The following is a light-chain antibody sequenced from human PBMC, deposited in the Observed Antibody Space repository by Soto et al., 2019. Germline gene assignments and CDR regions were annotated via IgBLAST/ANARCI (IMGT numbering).Light chain of an antibody. CDR3: QSYDNSLSGSL. CDR2: INT. CDR1: SSNIGAGYD. V-gene: IGLV1-40*01. Sequence: QSVLTQPPSVSGAPGQRVTISCTGSSSNIGAGYDVHWYQQLPGTAPKLLIYINTNRPSGVPDRFSGSKSGTSASLAITGLQAEDEADYYCQSYDNSLSGSLFGTGTKVT. J-gene: IGLJ1*01.